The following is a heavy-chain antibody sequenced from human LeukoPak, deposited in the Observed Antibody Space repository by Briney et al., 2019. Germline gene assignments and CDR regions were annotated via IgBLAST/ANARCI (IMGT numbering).Heavy chain of an antibody. Sequence: GGSLRLSCAASGFTYSTYWMTWVRQAPGKGLEWVASLNQDGSEKYYVDSVKGRFTISRDNAQKSLDLEMKSLSAKDTAVYYCARAVTSTEGYWGQGTLVTVSS. CDR2: LNQDGSEK. CDR1: GFTYSTYW. J-gene: IGHJ4*02. CDR3: ARAVTSTEGY. V-gene: IGHV3-7*03.